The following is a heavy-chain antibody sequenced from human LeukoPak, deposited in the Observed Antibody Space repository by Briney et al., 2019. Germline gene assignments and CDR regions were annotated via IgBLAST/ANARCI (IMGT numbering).Heavy chain of an antibody. CDR1: GFTFSSYA. J-gene: IGHJ4*02. V-gene: IGHV3-23*01. CDR2: ISGRGGST. Sequence: GGSLRLSCAASGFTFSSYAMSWVRQAPGRGREWGSAISGRGGSTYYADSVKGRFTISRDNSKNTLYLQMNSLRAEDTDVYYCAKDSSGWHFSRREQNYFDYWGQGPLVSVSS. D-gene: IGHD6-19*01. CDR3: AKDSSGWHFSRREQNYFDY.